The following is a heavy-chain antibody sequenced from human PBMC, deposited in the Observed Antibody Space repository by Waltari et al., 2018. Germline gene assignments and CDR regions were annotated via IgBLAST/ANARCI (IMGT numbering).Heavy chain of an antibody. CDR3: ARDKFSSGGTWNGFFDY. CDR2: FCSGGNT. V-gene: IGHV3-66*01. D-gene: IGHD2-15*01. Sequence: EVQLVESGGGLVQPGGSLRLSCAASGFPVSSNYISWVRQAPGKGLGWVSVFCSGGNTYDADSVKGRFITSRDNSKNTVYLQMNSLSAEDTAVYYCARDKFSSGGTWNGFFDYWGQGTLVTVSS. CDR1: GFPVSSNY. J-gene: IGHJ4*02.